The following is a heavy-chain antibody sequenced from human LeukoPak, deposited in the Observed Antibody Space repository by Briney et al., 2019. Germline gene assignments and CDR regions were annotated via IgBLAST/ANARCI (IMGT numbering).Heavy chain of an antibody. CDR3: ARRRPCTSCPTNFDY. CDR2: IYPGDSDT. V-gene: IGHV5-51*01. J-gene: IGHJ4*02. CDR1: GYSFTSYW. Sequence: GESLKISCKGSGYSFTSYWIGWVRQMPGKGLEWMGIIYPGDSDTRYSPSFQGQVTISADKSISTAYLQWSSLKASDTAMYYCARRRPCTSCPTNFDYWGQGTLLTVSS. D-gene: IGHD2-2*01.